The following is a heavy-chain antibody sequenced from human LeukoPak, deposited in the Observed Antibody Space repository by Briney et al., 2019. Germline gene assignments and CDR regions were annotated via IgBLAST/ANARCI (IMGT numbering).Heavy chain of an antibody. Sequence: GGTLRLSCAASGVTFSDYYMSWIRQTPGKGLERGSYISSSGTTMEYAKSVKGRFTISRDNAKDSLDLQMNSLEAEDTAVYYCAKGHTYGMIWGQGTLVSVSS. V-gene: IGHV3-11*01. CDR3: AKGHTYGMI. J-gene: IGHJ4*02. CDR1: GVTFSDYY. CDR2: ISSSGTTM. D-gene: IGHD2-8*01.